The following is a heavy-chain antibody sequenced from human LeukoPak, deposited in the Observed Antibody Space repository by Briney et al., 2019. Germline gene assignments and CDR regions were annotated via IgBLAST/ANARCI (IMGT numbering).Heavy chain of an antibody. D-gene: IGHD5-24*01. J-gene: IGHJ3*02. V-gene: IGHV1-69*13. CDR2: IIPIFGTA. CDR3: ARVRDGYGSLDAFDI. Sequence: ASVKVSCKPSGGTFSIYAISWVRQAPGQGLEWMGGIIPIFGTANYAQKFQGRVTITADESTSTAYMELSSLRSEDTAVYYCARVRDGYGSLDAFDIWGQGTMVTVSS. CDR1: GGTFSIYA.